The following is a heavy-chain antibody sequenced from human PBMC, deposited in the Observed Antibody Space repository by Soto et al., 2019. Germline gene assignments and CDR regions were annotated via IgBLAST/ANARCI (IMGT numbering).Heavy chain of an antibody. Sequence: GGTLRLSCAASGFTFSNYAMNWVRQAPGKGLEWVSVLSCSGGSTYYADSVKGRFTISRDNSKNPLYLQMNSLRAEDTAVYYCASRSSGWYCDYWGQGTLVTVSS. D-gene: IGHD6-19*01. CDR2: LSCSGGST. CDR1: GFTFSNYA. J-gene: IGHJ4*02. CDR3: ASRSSGWYCDY. V-gene: IGHV3-23*01.